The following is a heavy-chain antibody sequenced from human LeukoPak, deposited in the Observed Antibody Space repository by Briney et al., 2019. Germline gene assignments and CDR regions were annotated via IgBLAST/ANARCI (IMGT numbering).Heavy chain of an antibody. V-gene: IGHV3-7*04. J-gene: IGHJ3*02. CDR3: ARDPRI. Sequence: PGGSLRLSCAASGFTFRSYWMSWVRQVPGKGLEWLANIRQDGSEKYYVDSVKGRFTISRDNAKNSLYLEMNSLRVDGTAVYYCARDPRIWGQGTMVTVSS. CDR2: IRQDGSEK. CDR1: GFTFRSYW.